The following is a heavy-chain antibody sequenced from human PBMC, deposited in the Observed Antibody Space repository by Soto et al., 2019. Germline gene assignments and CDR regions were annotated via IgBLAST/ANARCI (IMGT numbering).Heavy chain of an antibody. D-gene: IGHD6-19*01. J-gene: IGHJ4*02. CDR2: ISYGGSDR. CDR3: AKDSTGWFENLDN. V-gene: IGHV3-30*18. Sequence: GGSLRLSCAASGFTSSTYGIHWVRQAPGKGLEWVALISYGGSDRYYADSVKGRFTISRDTSKNTLYLQMNSLRPDDTAVYYCAKDSTGWFENLDNWGQGTLVTVSS. CDR1: GFTSSTYG.